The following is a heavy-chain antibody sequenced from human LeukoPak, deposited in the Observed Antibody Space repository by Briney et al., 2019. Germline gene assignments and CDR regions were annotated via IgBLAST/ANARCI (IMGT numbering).Heavy chain of an antibody. CDR3: ARESTVVVAATRYNWFDP. CDR2: ISSSSSYI. D-gene: IGHD2-15*01. J-gene: IGHJ5*02. V-gene: IGHV3-21*01. Sequence: SGGSLRLSCAASGFTFSSYSMNWVRQAPGKGLEWVSSISSSSSYIYYADSVKGRFTISRDNAKNSLYLQMNSLRAEDTAVYYCARESTVVVAATRYNWFDPWGQGTLVTVSS. CDR1: GFTFSSYS.